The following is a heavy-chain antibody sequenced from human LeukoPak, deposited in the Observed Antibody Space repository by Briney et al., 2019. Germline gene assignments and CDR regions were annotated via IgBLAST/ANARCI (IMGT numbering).Heavy chain of an antibody. CDR3: ARGLSSSGWFHTTGWFDP. V-gene: IGHV1-8*01. CDR1: GYTFTSYD. D-gene: IGHD6-13*01. CDR2: MNPNSGNT. J-gene: IGHJ5*02. Sequence: ASVKVSCKASGYTFTSYDINWVRQATGQGLEWMGWMNPNSGNTGYAQKFQGRVTMTRNTSISTAYMELSSLRSEDTAVYYCARGLSSSGWFHTTGWFDPWGQGTLVTVSS.